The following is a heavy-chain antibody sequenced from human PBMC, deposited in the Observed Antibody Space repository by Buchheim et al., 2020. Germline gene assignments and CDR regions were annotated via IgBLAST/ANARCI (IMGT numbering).Heavy chain of an antibody. CDR1: GFTFHSYA. D-gene: IGHD6-6*01. V-gene: IGHV3-23*01. CDR3: AKELSSPHSFDY. J-gene: IGHJ4*02. Sequence: EVQLLESGGGLVQPGGSLRLSCAASGFTFHSYAMSWVRQAPGKGLEWISVTSGSGGSTYNADSVKGRFTISRDNSKKPLYLQMNSLRAEDTAVYYCAKELSSPHSFDYWGQGTL. CDR2: TSGSGGST.